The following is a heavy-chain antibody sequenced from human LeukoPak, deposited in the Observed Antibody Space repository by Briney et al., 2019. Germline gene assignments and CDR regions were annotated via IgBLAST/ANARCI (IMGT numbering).Heavy chain of an antibody. D-gene: IGHD3-16*01. J-gene: IGHJ4*02. V-gene: IGHV3-21*01. CDR1: GFTFSSYS. CDR2: ISSSSSYI. CDR3: ARERGRWLQSDFDY. Sequence: PGRSLRLSCAASGFTFSSYSMNWVRQAPGKGLEWVSSISSSSSYIYYADSVKGRFTISRDNAKNSLYLQMNSLRAEDTAVYYCARERGRWLQSDFDYWGQGTLVTVSS.